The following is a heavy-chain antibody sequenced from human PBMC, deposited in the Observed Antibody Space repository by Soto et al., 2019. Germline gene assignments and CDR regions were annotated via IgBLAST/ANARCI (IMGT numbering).Heavy chain of an antibody. CDR2: IYPGDSET. D-gene: IGHD3-10*01. V-gene: IGHV5-51*01. CDR3: ARKYYYGAGTLDY. CDR1: GYTFTNYW. J-gene: IGHJ4*02. Sequence: GESLKISCKGSGYTFTNYWIGWVRQMPGKGLEWMGIIYPGDSETRYSPSFQGQVTMSADKSISTAYLQWSSLKASDSAIYYCARKYYYGAGTLDYWGQGTLVTVSS.